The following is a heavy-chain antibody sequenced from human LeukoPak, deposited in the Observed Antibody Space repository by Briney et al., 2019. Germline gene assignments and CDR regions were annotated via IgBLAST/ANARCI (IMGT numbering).Heavy chain of an antibody. V-gene: IGHV1-2*02. CDR2: NNPNSGGT. J-gene: IGHJ4*02. D-gene: IGHD5-24*01. Sequence: VASVKLSCKASGYTFTGYYMHWVRQAPGQGLEWMGWNNPNSGGTNYAQKFQGRVTMTRDTSISTAYMELSRLRSDDTAVYYCARGLEWMGDGYNFRDYWGQGTLVTVSS. CDR1: GYTFTGYY. CDR3: ARGLEWMGDGYNFRDY.